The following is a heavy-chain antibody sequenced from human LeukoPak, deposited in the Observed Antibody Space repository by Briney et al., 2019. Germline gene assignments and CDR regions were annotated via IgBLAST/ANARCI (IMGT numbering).Heavy chain of an antibody. J-gene: IGHJ4*02. Sequence: GGSLRLSCAASGFTFSSYEMNWVRQAPGKGLEWISYISRSGSTIYYADSVKGRFTISRDNAKNSLYLQMNSLRAEDTAVYYCASGYDLPYWGQGTLVTVSS. CDR3: ASGYDLPY. CDR2: ISRSGSTI. D-gene: IGHD5-12*01. V-gene: IGHV3-48*03. CDR1: GFTFSSYE.